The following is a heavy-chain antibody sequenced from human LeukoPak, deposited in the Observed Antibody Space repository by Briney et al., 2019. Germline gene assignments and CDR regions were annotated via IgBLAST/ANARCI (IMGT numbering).Heavy chain of an antibody. CDR1: GGSFSGYY. Sequence: PSETLSLTCAVYGGSFSGYYWSWIRQPPGKGLEWIGEINHSGSTNYNPSLKGRVTISVDTSKNQFSLKLSSVTAADTAVYYCAGESPKNYYDSSGYYLDYYGMDVWGQGTTVTVSS. D-gene: IGHD3-22*01. V-gene: IGHV4-34*01. J-gene: IGHJ6*02. CDR3: AGESPKNYYDSSGYYLDYYGMDV. CDR2: INHSGST.